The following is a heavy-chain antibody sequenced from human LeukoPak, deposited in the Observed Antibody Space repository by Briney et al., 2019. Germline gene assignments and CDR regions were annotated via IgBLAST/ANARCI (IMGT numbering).Heavy chain of an antibody. Sequence: PGGSLRLSCAASGFTFSNYAMSWVRQAPGKGLEWVSGVSGSGGTTFYADSVKGRFTISRDNSKNTLYLQMNSLRAEDTAVYYCAREYGIAARPKYYFDYWGQGTLVTVSS. CDR3: AREYGIAARPKYYFDY. J-gene: IGHJ4*02. CDR1: GFTFSNYA. CDR2: VSGSGGTT. V-gene: IGHV3-23*01. D-gene: IGHD6-6*01.